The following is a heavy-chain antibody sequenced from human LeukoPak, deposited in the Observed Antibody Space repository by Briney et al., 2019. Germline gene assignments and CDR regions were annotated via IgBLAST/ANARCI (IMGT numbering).Heavy chain of an antibody. CDR1: GFTFSSYA. CDR3: ANPSGRDTAMVRHDAFDI. J-gene: IGHJ3*02. Sequence: GGSLRLSCAASGFTFSSYAMSWVRQAPGKGLEWVSAISGSGGSTYYADSVKGRFTISRDNSKNTLYLQMNSLRAEDTAVYYCANPSGRDTAMVRHDAFDIWGQGTMVTVSS. D-gene: IGHD5-18*01. CDR2: ISGSGGST. V-gene: IGHV3-23*01.